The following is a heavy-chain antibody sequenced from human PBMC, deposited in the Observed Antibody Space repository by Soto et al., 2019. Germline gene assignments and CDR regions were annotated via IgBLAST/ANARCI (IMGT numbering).Heavy chain of an antibody. Sequence: ASVKVSCKASGYTFRFYGISWVRQAPGQGLEWMGWINTDNGNTNSAQKFRGRVTMTTDTSTSTAYMELRSLRSDDTAVYYCAKSSGYYRRFDPWGQGTLVTVSS. D-gene: IGHD3-22*01. CDR1: GYTFRFYG. J-gene: IGHJ5*02. CDR3: AKSSGYYRRFDP. V-gene: IGHV1-18*01. CDR2: INTDNGNT.